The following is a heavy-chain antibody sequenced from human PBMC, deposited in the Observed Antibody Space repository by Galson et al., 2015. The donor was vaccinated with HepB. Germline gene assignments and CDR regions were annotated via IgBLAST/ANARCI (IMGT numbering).Heavy chain of an antibody. CDR1: GGSIDNDYYY. D-gene: IGHD3-3*01. J-gene: IGHJ3*02. CDR3: ARGISITIFGVVTGDAFDT. V-gene: IGHV4-39*07. Sequence: ETLSLTCTVSGGSIDNDYYYWAWIRQPPGKGLEWIGSVYYSGSTYSKPSLKSRITISVGPSKNQFSLRLRSVTAADTAVYYCARGISITIFGVVTGDAFDTWGQGTMVTVSS. CDR2: VYYSGST.